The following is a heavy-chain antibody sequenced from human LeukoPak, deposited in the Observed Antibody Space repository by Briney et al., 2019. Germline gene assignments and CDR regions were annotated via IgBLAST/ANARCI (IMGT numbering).Heavy chain of an antibody. CDR3: ARIDPLGFSDQ. CDR1: GGFSSRYY. D-gene: IGHD6-25*01. Sequence: SETLSLTCSVSGGFSSRYYWSWVRQPLGKGLEWLGHIFSSGHSNYHASLTSRIRLYVATSKAQFSLALASVPAADTAVYYSARIDPLGFSDQWGPGILVTVSS. V-gene: IGHV4-59*12. CDR2: IFSSGHS. J-gene: IGHJ4*02.